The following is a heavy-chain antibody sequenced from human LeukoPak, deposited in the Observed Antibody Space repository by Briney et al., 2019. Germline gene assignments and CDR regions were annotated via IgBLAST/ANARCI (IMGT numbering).Heavy chain of an antibody. J-gene: IGHJ5*02. CDR2: INPSGGST. D-gene: IGHD3-22*01. CDR1: GYTFTSYY. Sequence: ASVKVSCKVSGYTFTSYYMHWVRQAPGQGLEWMGIINPSGGSTSYAQKFQGRVTMTRDTSTSTVYMELSSLRSEDTAVYYCARNDYYDSSGYYSGPRNWFDPWGQGTLVTVSS. CDR3: ARNDYYDSSGYYSGPRNWFDP. V-gene: IGHV1-46*01.